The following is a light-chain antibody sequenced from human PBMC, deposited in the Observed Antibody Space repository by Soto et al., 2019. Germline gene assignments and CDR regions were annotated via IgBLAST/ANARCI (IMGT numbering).Light chain of an antibody. CDR1: QDINNY. Sequence: DIQMTQSPSSLSASVGDRVTITCQASQDINNYLNWYQQKPGKAPELLIYDASNLQTGVPTRFSGSGSGKHFTFTIISLQPEDIATYFCLQYDFLVTFGQGTRLEIQ. V-gene: IGKV1-33*01. CDR3: LQYDFLVT. J-gene: IGKJ5*01. CDR2: DAS.